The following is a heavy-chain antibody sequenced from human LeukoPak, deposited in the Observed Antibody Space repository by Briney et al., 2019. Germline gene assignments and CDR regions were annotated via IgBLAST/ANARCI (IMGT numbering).Heavy chain of an antibody. J-gene: IGHJ5*02. CDR1: GGTFSSYA. V-gene: IGHV1-69*06. CDR2: IIPIFGTA. D-gene: IGHD2-2*01. Sequence: SVKVSCKASGGTFSSYAISCVRQAPGQGLEWMGRIIPIFGTANYAQKFQGRVTITADKSTSTAYMELSSLRSEDTAVYYCARVVYCSSTSCYNWFDPWGQGTLVTVSS. CDR3: ARVVYCSSTSCYNWFDP.